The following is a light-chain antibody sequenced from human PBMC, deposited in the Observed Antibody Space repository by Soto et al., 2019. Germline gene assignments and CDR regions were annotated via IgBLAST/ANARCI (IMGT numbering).Light chain of an antibody. J-gene: IGKJ1*01. Sequence: EIVMTQSPATLSVSPGERATLSCRASQNVGNNLVWYQQKPGQAPRLLIYGASTRAAGIPDRFSGSGSGTDFTLTISRLEPEDFAVYYCQQYNNWWTFGQGTKVDIK. CDR2: GAS. CDR3: QQYNNWWT. CDR1: QNVGNN. V-gene: IGKV3-15*01.